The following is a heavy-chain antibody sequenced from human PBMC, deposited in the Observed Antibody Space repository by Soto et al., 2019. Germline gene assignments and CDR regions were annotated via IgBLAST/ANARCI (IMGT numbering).Heavy chain of an antibody. J-gene: IGHJ5*02. V-gene: IGHV3-7*05. CDR2: IKQDGSEK. CDR3: ARAFDCTNGVCFDP. D-gene: IGHD2-8*01. Sequence: GGSLRLSCAASGFTFSSYWMSWVRQAPGKGLEWVANIKQDGSEKYYVDSVKGRFTISRDNAKNSLYLQMNSLRAEDTAVYYCARAFDCTNGVCFDPWGQGTLVTVSS. CDR1: GFTFSSYW.